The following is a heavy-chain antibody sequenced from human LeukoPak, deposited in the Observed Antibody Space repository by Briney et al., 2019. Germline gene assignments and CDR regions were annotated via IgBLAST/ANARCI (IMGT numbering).Heavy chain of an antibody. J-gene: IGHJ4*02. CDR2: ISGNGLGT. V-gene: IGHV3-23*01. CDR3: AKDANYFDSGSYLIPFDF. D-gene: IGHD1-26*01. CDR1: GFTFSRNA. Sequence: GGSLRLSCAVSGFTFSRNAMNWVRQAPVKGLEWVASISGNGLGTYYADSVKGRFNISRDNSKNTLYLHMESLRTEDTAVYYCAKDANYFDSGSYLIPFDFWGQGTRVTVSS.